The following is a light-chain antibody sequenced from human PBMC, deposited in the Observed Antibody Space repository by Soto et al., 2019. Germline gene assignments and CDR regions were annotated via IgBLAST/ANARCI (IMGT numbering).Light chain of an antibody. Sequence: EIIMNQSPATLSVCPRERATLSCRASQSVSSNLAWYQQKPGQAPRLLIYGASTRATGIPARFSGSGSGTEFTLTISSLQSEDFAVYYCQQYNNWPRTFCQGAKVDIK. CDR1: QSVSSN. J-gene: IGKJ1*01. V-gene: IGKV3-15*01. CDR3: QQYNNWPRT. CDR2: GAS.